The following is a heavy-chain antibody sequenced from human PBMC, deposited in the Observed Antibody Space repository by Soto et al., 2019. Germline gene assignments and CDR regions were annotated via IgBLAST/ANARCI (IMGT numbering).Heavy chain of an antibody. D-gene: IGHD3-9*01. CDR1: GGSISSGDYY. V-gene: IGHV4-30-4*01. J-gene: IGHJ6*02. CDR3: ARDRVLAYYDILTGHGYYYYGMDV. CDR2: IYYSGST. Sequence: SETLSLTCTVSGGSISSGDYYWSWIRQPPGKGLEWIGYIYYSGSTYYNPSLKSRVTISVDTSKNQFSLKLSSVTAADTAVYYCARDRVLAYYDILTGHGYYYYGMDVWGQGTTVTVSS.